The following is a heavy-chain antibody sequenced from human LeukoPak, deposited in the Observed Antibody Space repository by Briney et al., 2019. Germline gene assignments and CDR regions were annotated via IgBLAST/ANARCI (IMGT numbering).Heavy chain of an antibody. CDR1: GGTFSSYA. Sequence: ASVKVSCKASGGTFSSYAISWVRQAPGQGLEWMGGIILIFGTANYAQKFQGRVTITADESTSTAYMELSSLRSEGTAVYYCARGAGCSGGSCYLFDYWGQGTLVTVSS. CDR3: ARGAGCSGGSCYLFDY. J-gene: IGHJ4*02. D-gene: IGHD2-15*01. CDR2: IILIFGTA. V-gene: IGHV1-69*13.